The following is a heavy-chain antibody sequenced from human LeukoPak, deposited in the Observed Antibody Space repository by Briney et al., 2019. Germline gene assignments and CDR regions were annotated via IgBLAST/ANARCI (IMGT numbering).Heavy chain of an antibody. Sequence: ASVKVSCKASGYTFTSYGISWVRQAPGQGLEWMGWISAYNGNTNYAQKLQGRVTMTTDTSTSTAYMELRSLRSDDTAVYYCARDSWDYDFWSGYPFDYWGQGTLVTVSS. CDR2: ISAYNGNT. CDR3: ARDSWDYDFWSGYPFDY. V-gene: IGHV1-18*01. CDR1: GYTFTSYG. J-gene: IGHJ4*02. D-gene: IGHD3-3*01.